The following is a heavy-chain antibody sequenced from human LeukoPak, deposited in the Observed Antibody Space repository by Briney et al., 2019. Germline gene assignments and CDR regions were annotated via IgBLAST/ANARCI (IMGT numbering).Heavy chain of an antibody. V-gene: IGHV4-39*07. CDR2: IYYSGST. CDR1: GGSISSSSYY. Sequence: SETLSLTCTVSGGSISSSSYYWGWIRQPPGKGLEWIGNIYYSGSTYYNPSLKSRVTISVDTSKNQFSLKLSSVTAADTAVYYCARDGRFPPEVLPRYFDYWGQGTLVTVSS. J-gene: IGHJ4*02. CDR3: ARDGRFPPEVLPRYFDY. D-gene: IGHD1-26*01.